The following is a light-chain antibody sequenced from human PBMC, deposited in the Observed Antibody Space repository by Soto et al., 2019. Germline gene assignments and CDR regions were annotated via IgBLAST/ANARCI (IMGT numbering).Light chain of an antibody. Sequence: DIVMTQSPLSLPVTPGEPASISCRSSQSLLHSNGYYYLDWYLQKPGQSPQLLIYLASSRAPGVPDRFSGSGSGTDFTLKISRVEAEDVGVYYCMQTVQVPWTFGHGTKVDIK. CDR1: QSLLHSNGYYY. CDR2: LAS. CDR3: MQTVQVPWT. J-gene: IGKJ1*01. V-gene: IGKV2-28*01.